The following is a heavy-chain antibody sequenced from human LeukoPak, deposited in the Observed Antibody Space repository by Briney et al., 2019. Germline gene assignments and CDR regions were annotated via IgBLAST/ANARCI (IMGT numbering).Heavy chain of an antibody. CDR2: INEDGSST. V-gene: IGHV3-74*01. CDR3: TTDTFGARDS. J-gene: IGHJ5*01. D-gene: IGHD4/OR15-4a*01. CDR1: GYTFSRYW. Sequence: PGGSLRLSCAASGYTFSRYWMHWVRQGPGKGLVWVSRINEDGSSTSYAESVRGRFTISRDNAKNTLYLQMNSLRAEDAAVYYCTTDTFGARDSWGQGTLGTVPS.